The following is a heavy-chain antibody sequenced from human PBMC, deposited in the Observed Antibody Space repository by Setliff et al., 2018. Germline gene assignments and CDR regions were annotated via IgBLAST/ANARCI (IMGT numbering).Heavy chain of an antibody. CDR3: ARDKPIIVGAPMDWFDP. J-gene: IGHJ5*02. D-gene: IGHD1-26*01. CDR2: IYHSGST. CDR1: GYSISSGYY. V-gene: IGHV4-38-2*02. Sequence: PSETLSLTCTVSGYSISSGYYWGWIRQPPGKGLEWIGSIYHSGSTYYNPSLKSRVTISVDTSKDQFSLKLSSATAADTAVYYCARDKPIIVGAPMDWFDPWGQGTLVTVSS.